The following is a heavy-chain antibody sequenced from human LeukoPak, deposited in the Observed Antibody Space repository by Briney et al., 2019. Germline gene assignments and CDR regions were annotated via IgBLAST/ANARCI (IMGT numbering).Heavy chain of an antibody. D-gene: IGHD3-22*01. Sequence: SETLSLTCTVSGGSISSYYWSWIRQPPGKGLEWIGYIYYSGSTNYNPSLKSRVTISVDTSKNQFSLKLGSVTAADTAVYYCARVNGADYDSSDDAFDIWGQGTMVTVSS. V-gene: IGHV4-59*01. J-gene: IGHJ3*02. CDR3: ARVNGADYDSSDDAFDI. CDR2: IYYSGST. CDR1: GGSISSYY.